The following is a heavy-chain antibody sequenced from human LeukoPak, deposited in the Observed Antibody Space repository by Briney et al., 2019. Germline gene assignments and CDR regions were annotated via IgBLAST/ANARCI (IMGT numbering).Heavy chain of an antibody. Sequence: ASVKVSCKASGGTFSSYAISWVRQAPGQGLEWMGRIIPILGIANYAQKFQGRVTITADKSTSTAYMELSSLRSEDTAVYYCARDCSSTSCYRYYYYGMDVWGQGTTATVSS. CDR3: ARDCSSTSCYRYYYYGMDV. V-gene: IGHV1-69*04. CDR2: IIPILGIA. D-gene: IGHD2-2*01. CDR1: GGTFSSYA. J-gene: IGHJ6*02.